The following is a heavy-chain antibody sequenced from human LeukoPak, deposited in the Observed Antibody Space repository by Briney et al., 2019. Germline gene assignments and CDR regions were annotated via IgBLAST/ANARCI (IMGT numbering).Heavy chain of an antibody. CDR1: GFTFSRFA. D-gene: IGHD6-13*01. V-gene: IGHV3-30*18. J-gene: IGHJ4*02. CDR3: AKDLGIAAAGTIY. Sequence: GGSLRLSCAASGFTFSRFAMHWVRQAPGKGLEWVALISYAGSNKYYADSVKGRFTISRDNSKNTLYLQMNSLRAEDTAVYYCAKDLGIAAAGTIYWGQGTLVTVSS. CDR2: ISYAGSNK.